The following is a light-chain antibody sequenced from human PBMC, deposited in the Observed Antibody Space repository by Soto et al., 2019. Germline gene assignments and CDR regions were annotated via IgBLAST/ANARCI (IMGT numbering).Light chain of an antibody. Sequence: SYELTQSSSVSVAPGQTARITCGGNNIGGKRVHWYQHKPGQAPVLVVYNDNVRPSGIPERFSGSNSGNTATLIISRVEAGDEADYYCQVWDSSGDWIFGGGTKVTVL. CDR2: NDN. CDR3: QVWDSSGDWI. CDR1: NIGGKR. J-gene: IGLJ2*01. V-gene: IGLV3-21*02.